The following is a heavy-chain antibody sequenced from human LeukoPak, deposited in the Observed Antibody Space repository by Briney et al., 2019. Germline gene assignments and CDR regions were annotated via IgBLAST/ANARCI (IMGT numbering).Heavy chain of an antibody. Sequence: GGSLRLSCAASGFTFSTYWMSWVRRAPGKGLEWVSYISSSGSTIYYADSVKGRFTISRDNAKNSLYLQMNSLRAEDTAVYYCARRDGVPAGSYYYYYMDVWGKGTTVTVSS. CDR3: ARRDGVPAGSYYYYYMDV. V-gene: IGHV3-11*01. D-gene: IGHD2-2*01. CDR1: GFTFSTYW. J-gene: IGHJ6*03. CDR2: ISSSGSTI.